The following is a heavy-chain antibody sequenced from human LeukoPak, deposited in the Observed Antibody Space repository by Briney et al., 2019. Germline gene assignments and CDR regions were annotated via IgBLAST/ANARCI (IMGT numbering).Heavy chain of an antibody. J-gene: IGHJ4*02. Sequence: PGGSLRLSCAASGFTFSSYWMSWVRQAPGKGLEWLAVIWYDGSNKYYADSVKGRFTISRDNSKNTLYLQMNSLRAEDTAVYYCARAGYDILTGFFDYWGQGTLVTVSS. CDR2: IWYDGSNK. CDR3: ARAGYDILTGFFDY. D-gene: IGHD3-9*01. V-gene: IGHV3-33*08. CDR1: GFTFSSYW.